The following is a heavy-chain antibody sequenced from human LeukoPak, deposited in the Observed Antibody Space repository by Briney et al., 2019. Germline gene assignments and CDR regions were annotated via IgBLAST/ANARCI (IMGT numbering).Heavy chain of an antibody. CDR1: GFRFSDYA. V-gene: IGHV3-33*01. CDR3: ARGSSSSSATAFDI. CDR2: IWYDGVNK. D-gene: IGHD6-25*01. J-gene: IGHJ3*02. Sequence: GRSLRLSCAASGFRFSDYAMHWVRPAPGKGLEWVAVIWYDGVNKYYADSVKGRFTISRDNSLNTLYLQMNSLKVEDTAIYYCARGSSSSSATAFDIWGQGTMVTVSS.